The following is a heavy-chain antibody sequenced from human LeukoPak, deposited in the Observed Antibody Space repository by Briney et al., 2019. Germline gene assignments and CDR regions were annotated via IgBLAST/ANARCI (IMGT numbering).Heavy chain of an antibody. Sequence: KPSETLSLACTVSGGSISSSNYYWGWIRQPPGKGLEWIGTFYYSGSTYYNPSLKSRVTISVDTSKNQFSLKLTSVTAADTAVYYCARHPFGRGYYPDYWGQGTLVTVSS. CDR2: FYYSGST. CDR3: ARHPFGRGYYPDY. V-gene: IGHV4-39*01. CDR1: GGSISSSNYY. J-gene: IGHJ4*02. D-gene: IGHD3-22*01.